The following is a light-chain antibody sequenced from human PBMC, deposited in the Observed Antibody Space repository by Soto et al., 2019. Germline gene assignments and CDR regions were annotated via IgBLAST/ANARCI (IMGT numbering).Light chain of an antibody. CDR1: RSNIGSNY. CDR3: ATWDSSLRAGV. Sequence: QSVLTQPPSVSAAPGQRVTISCSGSRSNIGSNYVSWYQHFPGTAPKLLIYDNNKRPSGIPDRFSGLKSGTSATLGISGLQTGDEADYYCATWDSSLRAGVFGGGTKLTVL. CDR2: DNN. V-gene: IGLV1-51*01. J-gene: IGLJ2*01.